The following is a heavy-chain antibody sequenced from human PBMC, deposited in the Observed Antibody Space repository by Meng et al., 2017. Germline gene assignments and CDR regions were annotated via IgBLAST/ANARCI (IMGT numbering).Heavy chain of an antibody. CDR2: IIPIFGTA. D-gene: IGHD4-11*01. CDR1: GGTFSSYA. J-gene: IGHJ6*02. CDR3: ARDITVTTSGHPDYYYGMDV. Sequence: QGQLVQAGAEVKKPGSSVKASCKASGGTFSSYAISWVRQAPGQGLEWMGGIIPIFGTANYAQKFQGRVTITADESTSTAYMELSSLRSEDTAVYYCARDITVTTSGHPDYYYGMDVWGQGTTVTVSS. V-gene: IGHV1-69*01.